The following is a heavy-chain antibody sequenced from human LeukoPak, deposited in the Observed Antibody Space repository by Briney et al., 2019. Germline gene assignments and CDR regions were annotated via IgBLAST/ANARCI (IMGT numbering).Heavy chain of an antibody. Sequence: SETLSLTCTVSGGSISSSSYYWGWIRQPPGKGLEWLGSIYYSGSTYYNPSLKSRVTISVDTSKNQFSLKLSSVTAADTAVYYCARQSWSGYSYYYYYMDVWGKGTTVTVSS. J-gene: IGHJ6*03. V-gene: IGHV4-39*01. D-gene: IGHD1-14*01. CDR3: ARQSWSGYSYYYYYMDV. CDR2: IYYSGST. CDR1: GGSISSSSYY.